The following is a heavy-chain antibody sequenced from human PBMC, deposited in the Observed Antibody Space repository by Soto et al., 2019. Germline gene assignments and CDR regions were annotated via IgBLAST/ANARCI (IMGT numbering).Heavy chain of an antibody. J-gene: IGHJ4*02. Sequence: LSLTCTVSGGSISSYYWSWIRQPPGKGLEWIGYIYYSGSTNYNPSLKSRVTISVDTSKNRFSLKLSSVTAADTAVYYCARASQQLVLAGLFDYWGQGTLVTVSS. V-gene: IGHV4-59*01. CDR2: IYYSGST. CDR1: GGSISSYY. D-gene: IGHD6-13*01. CDR3: ARASQQLVLAGLFDY.